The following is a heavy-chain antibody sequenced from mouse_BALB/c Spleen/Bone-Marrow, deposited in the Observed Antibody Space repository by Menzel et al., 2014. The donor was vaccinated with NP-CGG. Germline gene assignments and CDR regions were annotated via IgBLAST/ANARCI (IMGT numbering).Heavy chain of an antibody. CDR1: GFNIKDTY. CDR2: IDPAIFT. CDR3: ASYRYGWYFDV. D-gene: IGHD2-14*01. J-gene: IGHJ1*01. V-gene: IGHV14-3*02. Sequence: EVQLQQSGAELVKPGASVELSCTASGFNIKDTYLHWVKQRPEQGLDWIGRIDPAIFTKYDPKFQGKAAITADTSSNTAYLLLSSLTSEDTAVYYCASYRYGWYFDVWGAGTTVTVSS.